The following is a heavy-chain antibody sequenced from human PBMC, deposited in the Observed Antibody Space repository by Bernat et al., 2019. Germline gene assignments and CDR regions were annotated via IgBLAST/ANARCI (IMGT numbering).Heavy chain of an antibody. CDR1: GFIFDDYT. D-gene: IGHD5-24*01. CDR3: AKGGDGYAQPDH. V-gene: IGHV3-43*01. J-gene: IGHJ5*02. Sequence: EVQLVESGGVVVQPGGSLRLSCAASGFIFDDYTMLWVRQAPGKGLECVSLISWDGGNTYYADSVKGRFTVSRDNSRNSLYLQMSSLRTEDTALYYCAKGGDGYAQPDHWGQGTLVTVSS. CDR2: ISWDGGNT.